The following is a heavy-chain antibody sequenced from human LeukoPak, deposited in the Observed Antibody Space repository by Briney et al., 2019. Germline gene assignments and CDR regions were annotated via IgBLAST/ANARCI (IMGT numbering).Heavy chain of an antibody. D-gene: IGHD2-2*01. CDR1: GFTFSSCA. CDR2: ISGSGGST. V-gene: IGHV3-23*01. Sequence: GGSLRLSCAASGFTFSSCAMSWVRQAPGKGLEWVSAISGSGGSTYYADSVKGRFTISRDNSKNRLYLQMNSLRAEDTAVYYCAHCSNTGCHAGIGYYYGMDVWGQGTTVTVSS. CDR3: AHCSNTGCHAGIGYYYGMDV. J-gene: IGHJ6*02.